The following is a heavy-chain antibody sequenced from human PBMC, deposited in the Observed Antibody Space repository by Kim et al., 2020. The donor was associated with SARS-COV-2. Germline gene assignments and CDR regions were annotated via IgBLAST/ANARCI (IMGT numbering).Heavy chain of an antibody. J-gene: IGHJ4*02. V-gene: IGHV4-34*01. CDR1: GGSFSGYY. Sequence: SETLSLTCAVYGGSFSGYYWSWIRQPPGKGLEWIGEINHSGSTNYNPSLKSRVTISVDTSKNQFSLKLSSVTAADTAVYYCASLAARAGRNWGQGTLVTVSS. D-gene: IGHD6-6*01. CDR3: ASLAARAGRN. CDR2: INHSGST.